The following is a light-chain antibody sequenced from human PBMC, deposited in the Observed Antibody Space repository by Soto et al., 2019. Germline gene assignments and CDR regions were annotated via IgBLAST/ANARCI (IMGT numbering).Light chain of an antibody. CDR3: QQRSSWPFT. V-gene: IGKV3-11*01. CDR1: QSIHTS. Sequence: VLTQSPATLSLSPGERATLSCRASQSIHTSLAWYQQKPGQPPRLVVYDSTLRANGVPDRFGGSRSGTEFTLTISSLEPEDFAVYYCQQRSSWPFTFGPGTKVDIK. CDR2: DST. J-gene: IGKJ3*01.